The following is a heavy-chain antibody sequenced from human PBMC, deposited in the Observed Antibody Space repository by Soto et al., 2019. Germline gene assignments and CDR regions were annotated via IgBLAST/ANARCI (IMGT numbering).Heavy chain of an antibody. CDR1: ELTFRSYW. CDR2: INTDGSVA. CDR3: VRDMPLWRLDS. J-gene: IGHJ4*02. Sequence: EVQLVESGGGLVQPGESLRLSCAASELTFRSYWMHWVRQAPGKGLVWVSRINTDGSVAMYVDSVKGRFTISRDNAKNTLYLHMNSLRAEDTAVYYCVRDMPLWRLDSWRQATLVTVSS. V-gene: IGHV3-74*03. D-gene: IGHD2-2*01.